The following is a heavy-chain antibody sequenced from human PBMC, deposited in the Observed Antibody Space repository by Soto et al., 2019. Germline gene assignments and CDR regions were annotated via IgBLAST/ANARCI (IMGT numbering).Heavy chain of an antibody. CDR2: ISTYNGNT. D-gene: IGHD3-10*01. CDR1: GYTFTSYG. CDR3: AKLGPYDSESYSFRYNWIDP. J-gene: IGHJ5*02. V-gene: IGHV1-18*01. Sequence: ASVKVSCKASGYTFTSYGISWVRQAPGQGLEWMGWISTYNGNTKYAQKLQGRVTMTTDTSTSTAYMELRSLRTEDTAVYHCAKLGPYDSESYSFRYNWIDPWGQGTLVTVSS.